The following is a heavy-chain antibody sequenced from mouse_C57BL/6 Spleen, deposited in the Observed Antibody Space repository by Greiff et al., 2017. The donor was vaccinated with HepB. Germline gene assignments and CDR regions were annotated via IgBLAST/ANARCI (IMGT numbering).Heavy chain of an antibody. CDR2: IYPGSGST. CDR1: GYTFTSYW. CDR3: ASYDGYYVYFDY. V-gene: IGHV1-55*01. J-gene: IGHJ2*01. Sequence: QLQEPGAELVKPGASVKMSCKASGYTFTSYWITWVKQRPGQGLEWIGDIYPGSGSTNYNEKFKSKATLTVDTSSSTAYMQLSSLTSEDSAVYYCASYDGYYVYFDYWGQGTTLTVSS. D-gene: IGHD2-3*01.